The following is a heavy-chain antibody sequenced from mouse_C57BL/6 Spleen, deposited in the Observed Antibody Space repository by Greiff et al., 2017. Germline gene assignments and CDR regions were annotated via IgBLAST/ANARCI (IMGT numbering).Heavy chain of an antibody. CDR3: ARESSNPAWFAY. CDR1: GFTFSSYA. D-gene: IGHD2-5*01. V-gene: IGHV5-4*01. CDR2: ISDGGSYT. J-gene: IGHJ3*01. Sequence: EVMLVESGGGLVKPGGSLKLSCAASGFTFSSYAMSWVRQTPEKRPEWVATISDGGSYTYYPDNVKGRFTISRDNAKNNLYLQMSHLKSEDTAMYYCARESSNPAWFAYWGQGTLVTVSA.